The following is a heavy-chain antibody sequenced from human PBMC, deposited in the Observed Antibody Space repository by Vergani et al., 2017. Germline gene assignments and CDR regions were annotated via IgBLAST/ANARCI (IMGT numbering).Heavy chain of an antibody. CDR2: INPNSGGT. CDR3: ARDSDYDILTGLWDY. J-gene: IGHJ4*02. Sequence: QVQLVQSGAEVKKPGASVEVSCKASGYTFTGYYIHWVRQAPGQGLEWMGWINPNSGGTNYAQKFQGRVTMTRDTSISTAYMELSRLRSDDTAVYYCARDSDYDILTGLWDYWGQGTLVTVSS. D-gene: IGHD3-9*01. V-gene: IGHV1-2*02. CDR1: GYTFTGYY.